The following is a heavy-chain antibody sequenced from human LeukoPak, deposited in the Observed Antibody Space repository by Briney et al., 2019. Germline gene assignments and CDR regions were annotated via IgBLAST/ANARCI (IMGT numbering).Heavy chain of an antibody. CDR2: FDPEDGET. D-gene: IGHD3-9*01. J-gene: IGHJ4*02. V-gene: IGHV1-24*01. CDR3: ATSPLRYFDWLLSLDY. Sequence: ASVKVSCKVSGYTLTELSMHWVRQAPGKGLEWMGGFDPEDGETIYAQKFQGRVTMTEDTSTDTAYMELSSLRSEDTAVYYCATSPLRYFDWLLSLDYWGQGTLATVSS. CDR1: GYTLTELS.